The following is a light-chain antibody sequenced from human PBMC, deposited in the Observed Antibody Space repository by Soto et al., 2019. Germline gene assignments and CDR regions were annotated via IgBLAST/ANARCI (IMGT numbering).Light chain of an antibody. CDR1: SSDVGAYNY. J-gene: IGLJ2*01. V-gene: IGLV2-14*01. Sequence: QSVLTQPASVSGSPGQSITISCTGTSSDVGAYNYVSWYQQRPGKAPKLMIFEVSDRPSGVSNRFSGSKSGNTASLTISGLQAEDEADYYCSSYTSSNTLVFGGGTKVTVL. CDR2: EVS. CDR3: SSYTSSNTLV.